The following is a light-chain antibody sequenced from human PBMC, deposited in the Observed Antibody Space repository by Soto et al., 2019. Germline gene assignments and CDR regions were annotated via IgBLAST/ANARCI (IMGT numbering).Light chain of an antibody. CDR1: SGSVSTTDY. CDR2: STN. V-gene: IGLV8-61*01. Sequence: QAVVTQEPSFSVSPGRTVTLTCALSSGSVSTTDYPSWYQQTPGQAPRTLISSTNIRSSGVPDRFSGSILGNKAALTITGAQAHDEADYYCVLYMGSGISLFGGGTKLTVL. J-gene: IGLJ2*01. CDR3: VLYMGSGISL.